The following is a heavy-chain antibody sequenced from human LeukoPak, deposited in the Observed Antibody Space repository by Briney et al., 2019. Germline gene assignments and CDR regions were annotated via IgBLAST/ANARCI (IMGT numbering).Heavy chain of an antibody. CDR3: ARVVGKVWLLYFDY. D-gene: IGHD3-22*01. V-gene: IGHV4-39*07. CDR2: IYYSGST. J-gene: IGHJ4*02. CDR1: GGSISSSSYY. Sequence: PSETLSLTCTVSGGSISSSSYYWGWIRQPPGKGLEWIGSIYYSGSTYYNPSLKSRVTISVDTSKNQFSLKLSSVTAADTAVYYCARVVGKVWLLYFDYWGQGTLVTVSS.